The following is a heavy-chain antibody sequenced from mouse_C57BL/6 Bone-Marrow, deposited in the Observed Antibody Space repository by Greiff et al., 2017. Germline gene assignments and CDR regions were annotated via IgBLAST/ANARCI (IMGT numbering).Heavy chain of an antibody. J-gene: IGHJ2*01. V-gene: IGHV1-54*01. Sequence: VQRVESGAELVRPGTSVKVSCKASGYAFTNYLIEWVKQRPGQGLEWIGVINPGSGGTNYNEKFKGKATLTADKSSSTAYMQLSSLTSEDSAVYFGARGAHGSSSHFDSWGKGPT. CDR3: ARGAHGSSSHFDS. CDR2: INPGSGGT. D-gene: IGHD1-1*01. CDR1: GYAFTNYL.